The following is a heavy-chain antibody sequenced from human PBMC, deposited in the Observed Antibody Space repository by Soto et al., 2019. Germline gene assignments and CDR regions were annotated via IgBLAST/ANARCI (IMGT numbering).Heavy chain of an antibody. CDR2: INHSGST. D-gene: IGHD3-10*01. J-gene: IGHJ6*03. Sequence: QVQLQQWGAGLLKPSETLSLTCAVYGGSFSGYYWSWIRQPPGKGLEWIGEINHSGSTNYNPSLKSRVTISVDTSKNQFSLKLSSVTAADTAVYYCARLSITMVRGVINLSYYYYYMDVWGKGTTVTVSS. CDR1: GGSFSGYY. V-gene: IGHV4-34*01. CDR3: ARLSITMVRGVINLSYYYYYMDV.